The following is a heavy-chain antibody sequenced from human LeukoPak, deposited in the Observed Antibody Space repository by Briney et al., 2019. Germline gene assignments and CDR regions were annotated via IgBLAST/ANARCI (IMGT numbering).Heavy chain of an antibody. Sequence: KISCKGSGYSFTSYWTGWVRQMPGKGLEWMGIIYPGDSNTRYSPSFQGQVTISADKSISTAYLQWSSLKASDTAMYYCARHSADTAMVMAFDIWGQGTMVTVSS. J-gene: IGHJ3*02. CDR3: ARHSADTAMVMAFDI. CDR2: IYPGDSNT. V-gene: IGHV5-51*01. CDR1: GYSFTSYW. D-gene: IGHD5-18*01.